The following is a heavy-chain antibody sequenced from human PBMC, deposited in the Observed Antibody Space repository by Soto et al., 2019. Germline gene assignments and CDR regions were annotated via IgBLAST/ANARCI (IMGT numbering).Heavy chain of an antibody. CDR3: AKDRNYYDSSGYDY. J-gene: IGHJ4*02. Sequence: EVQLLESGGGLVQPGGSLRLSCAASGFTFNSYAMSWVRQAPGKGLEWVSTIIGSGGSTYYADSVKGRFSVSRDNSKNTLYLQMISLRAEDTAVYYCAKDRNYYDSSGYDYWGQGTLVTVSS. CDR2: IIGSGGST. V-gene: IGHV3-23*01. CDR1: GFTFNSYA. D-gene: IGHD3-22*01.